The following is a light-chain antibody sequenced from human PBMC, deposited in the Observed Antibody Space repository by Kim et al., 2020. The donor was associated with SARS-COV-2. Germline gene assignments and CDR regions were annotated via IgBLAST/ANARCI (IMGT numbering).Light chain of an antibody. V-gene: IGKV3-20*01. CDR2: GAS. Sequence: LSPGERATLSWRASQSVSSNYLAWSQGTPGQAPRLLIFGASSRATGIPDRFSGSGSGTDFTLTLRRLEPEDFAVYYCQQYGSSPYTFGQGNKLEI. CDR3: QQYGSSPYT. J-gene: IGKJ2*01. CDR1: QSVSSNY.